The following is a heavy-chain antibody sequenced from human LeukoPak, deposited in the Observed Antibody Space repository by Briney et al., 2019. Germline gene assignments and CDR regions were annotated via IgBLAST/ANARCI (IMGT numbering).Heavy chain of an antibody. V-gene: IGHV4-34*01. CDR2: INHSGST. CDR1: GGSFSGYY. J-gene: IGHJ6*03. CDR3: ARLQSSGYYLPRYYYYMDV. D-gene: IGHD3-22*01. Sequence: SETLSLTCAVYGGSFSGYYWSWIRQPPGKGLEWIGEINHSGSTNYNPSLKSRVTISVDTSKNQFSLKLSSVTAADTAVSYCARLQSSGYYLPRYYYYMDVWGKGTTVTVSS.